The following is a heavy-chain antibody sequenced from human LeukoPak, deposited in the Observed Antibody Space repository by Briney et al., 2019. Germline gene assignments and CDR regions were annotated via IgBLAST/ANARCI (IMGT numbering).Heavy chain of an antibody. D-gene: IGHD3-3*01. CDR1: GGPIRNSY. CDR3: ARIFDRDI. J-gene: IGHJ3*02. Sequence: SETLSLTCTVSGGPIRNSYWSWVRHSAGTGMQWIGRIHGTLGSTNHNPSLKSRVVMSLDTSSNQFSLRLSAMSAADTATYCCARIFDRDIWGQGTLVTVS. V-gene: IGHV4-4*07. CDR2: IHGTLGST.